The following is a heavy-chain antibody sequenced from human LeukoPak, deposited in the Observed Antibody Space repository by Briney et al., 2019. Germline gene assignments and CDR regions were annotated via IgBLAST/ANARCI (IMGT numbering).Heavy chain of an antibody. D-gene: IGHD4-23*01. Sequence: GRSLRLSCAASGFTFSSYAMHWVRQAPGKGLEWVAVISYDGSNKYYADSVKGRFTICRDNSKNSVFLQMHSLRAKATGVYYCARKMGGNVLDCSGQGTLVTVSS. CDR2: ISYDGSNK. J-gene: IGHJ4*02. V-gene: IGHV3-30*04. CDR1: GFTFSSYA. CDR3: ARKMGGNVLDC.